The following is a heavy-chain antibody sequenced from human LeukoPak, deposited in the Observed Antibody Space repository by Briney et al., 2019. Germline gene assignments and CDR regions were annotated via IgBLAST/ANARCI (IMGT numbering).Heavy chain of an antibody. CDR2: INPNSGGT. J-gene: IGHJ4*02. V-gene: IGHV1-2*02. CDR3: ARDPRRRGSGWWGVDY. Sequence: ASVKVSCKASGYTFTGYYMHWVRQAPGQGLEWMGWINPNSGGTNYAQKFQGRVTMTRDTSISTAYMELSRLRSDDTAVYYCARDPRRRGSGWWGVDYWGQGTLVTVSS. D-gene: IGHD6-19*01. CDR1: GYTFTGYY.